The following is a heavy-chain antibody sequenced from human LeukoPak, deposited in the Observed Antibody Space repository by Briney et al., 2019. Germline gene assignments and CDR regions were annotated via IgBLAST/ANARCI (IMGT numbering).Heavy chain of an antibody. CDR2: IYHSGST. CDR1: GYSISSGYY. CDR3: ARLLTGDAFDI. V-gene: IGHV4-38-2*01. Sequence: PLETLSLTCAVSGYSISSGYYWGWIRQPPGKGLEWIGSIYHSGSTYYNPSLKSRVTISADTSKNQFSLKLSSVTAADTAVYYCARLLTGDAFDIWGQGTMVTVSS. J-gene: IGHJ3*02. D-gene: IGHD7-27*01.